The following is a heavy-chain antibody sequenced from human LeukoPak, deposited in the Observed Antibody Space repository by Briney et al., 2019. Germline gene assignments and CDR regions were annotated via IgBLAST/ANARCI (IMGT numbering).Heavy chain of an antibody. V-gene: IGHV1-8*01. CDR1: GYTFTSYD. Sequence: APVKVSCKASGYTFTSYDINWVRQATGQGLEWMGWMNPNSGNTGYAQKFQGRVTMTRNTSISTAYMELSSLRSEDTAVYYCARDSSGWYRAGDWFDPWGQGTLVTVSS. CDR3: ARDSSGWYRAGDWFDP. D-gene: IGHD6-19*01. J-gene: IGHJ5*02. CDR2: MNPNSGNT.